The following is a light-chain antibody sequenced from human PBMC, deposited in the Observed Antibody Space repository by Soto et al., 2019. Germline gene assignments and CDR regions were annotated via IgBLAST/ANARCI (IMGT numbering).Light chain of an antibody. CDR3: QQHNNWPIT. V-gene: IGKV3-15*01. CDR1: QSVGSN. J-gene: IGKJ5*01. Sequence: EIVMTQSPVTLSVSPGERATLSCRASQSVGSNLAWYQQKPGQAPRLLIYGASTRATGIPARFSGSGSGTEFTLTISSLQSEDFAVYHCQQHNNWPITFGQGTRLEIK. CDR2: GAS.